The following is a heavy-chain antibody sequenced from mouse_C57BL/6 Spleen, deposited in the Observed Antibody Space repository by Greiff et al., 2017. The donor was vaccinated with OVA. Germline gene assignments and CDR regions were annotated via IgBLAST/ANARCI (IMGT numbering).Heavy chain of an antibody. CDR3: ARERVTTEYFDY. CDR1: GYAFSSTW. J-gene: IGHJ2*01. CDR2: IYPGDGDT. D-gene: IGHD1-1*01. Sequence: QVQLQQSGPELVKPGASVKISCKASGYAFSSTWMNWVKQRPGKGLEWIGRIYPGDGDTNYNGKFKGKATLTADKSSSTAYMQLSSLTSEDSAVYFCARERVTTEYFDYWGKGTTLTVSS. V-gene: IGHV1-82*01.